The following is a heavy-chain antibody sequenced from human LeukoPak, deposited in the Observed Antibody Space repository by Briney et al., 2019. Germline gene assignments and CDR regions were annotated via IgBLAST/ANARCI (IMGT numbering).Heavy chain of an antibody. D-gene: IGHD6-13*01. J-gene: IGHJ4*02. CDR3: AKDILSSSWYGFDY. CDR1: GGSISSYY. Sequence: PSETLSLTCIVSGGSISSYYWSWIRQPPGKGLEWIGYIYYSGSTNYNPSLKSRVTISVDTSKNQFSLNLSSVTAADTAVYYCAKDILSSSWYGFDYWGQGTLVTVSS. V-gene: IGHV4-59*01. CDR2: IYYSGST.